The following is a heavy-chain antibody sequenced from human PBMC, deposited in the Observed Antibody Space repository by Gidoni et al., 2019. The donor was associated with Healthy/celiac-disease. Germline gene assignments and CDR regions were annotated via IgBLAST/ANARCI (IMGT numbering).Heavy chain of an antibody. D-gene: IGHD2-2*01. Sequence: EVQLVQSGADVKKPGESLKISCKGSGYSCTSYWIGWVRQMPGKGLEWRGIIYPGDSDTRYSPSFQGQVTISADKSISTAYLQWSSLKASDNAMDYCERLGEYCSSTSCYRGYYYYGMDVWGQGTTVTVSS. V-gene: IGHV5-51*01. CDR3: ERLGEYCSSTSCYRGYYYYGMDV. CDR2: IYPGDSDT. CDR1: GYSCTSYW. J-gene: IGHJ6*02.